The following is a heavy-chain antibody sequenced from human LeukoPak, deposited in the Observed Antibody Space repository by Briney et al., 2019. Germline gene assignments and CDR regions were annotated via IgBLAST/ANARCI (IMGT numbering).Heavy chain of an antibody. CDR3: ARGAGSFYYDSSEYDY. Sequence: ASVKVSCKASGGTFSSYAINWVRQATGQGLEWMGWMNPNSGNTGYAQKFQGRVTITRNTSISTAYMELSSLRSEDTAVYYCARGAGSFYYDSSEYDYWGQGTLVTVSS. CDR2: MNPNSGNT. CDR1: GGTFSSYA. V-gene: IGHV1-8*03. D-gene: IGHD3-22*01. J-gene: IGHJ4*02.